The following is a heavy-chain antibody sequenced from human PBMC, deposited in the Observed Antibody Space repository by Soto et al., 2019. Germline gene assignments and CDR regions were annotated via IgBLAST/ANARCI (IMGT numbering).Heavy chain of an antibody. D-gene: IGHD1-26*01. CDR3: ARGAVGATYYYYYVLDV. Sequence: HPGGSLRLSCAASGFTFGTYTMRWVRQAPGKGLEWVSTISSSGADTYYADSVKGRFTISRDNTKNTLYLQMNSLRSEDTAVYYCARGAVGATYYYYYVLDVWGQGTTVTVSS. V-gene: IGHV3-23*01. CDR2: ISSSGADT. J-gene: IGHJ6*02. CDR1: GFTFGTYT.